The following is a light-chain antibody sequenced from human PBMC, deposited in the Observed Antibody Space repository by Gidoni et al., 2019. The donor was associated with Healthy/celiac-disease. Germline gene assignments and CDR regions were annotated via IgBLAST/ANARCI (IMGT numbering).Light chain of an antibody. CDR1: QSVSSSY. CDR2: GAS. Sequence: EIVLTQSPGTRSLSPGERATLSCRASQSVSSSYLAWYQQKPGQAPRLLIYGASSRATGIPDRFSGSGSGTDFTLTISRLEPEDFAVYYCQQYGSSPGLTFGPGTKVDIK. V-gene: IGKV3-20*01. J-gene: IGKJ3*01. CDR3: QQYGSSPGLT.